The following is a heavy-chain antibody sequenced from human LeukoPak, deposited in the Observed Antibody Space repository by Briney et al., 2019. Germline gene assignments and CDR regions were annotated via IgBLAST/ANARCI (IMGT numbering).Heavy chain of an antibody. Sequence: LRLSCAASGFAFSDYYMSWIRQPPGKGLEWIGYFYYSGSDNYNPSLKSRITISVDTSKNQFSLKLSSVTAADTAVYYCVRGYCSGATCYHFDYWGQGTLVTVSS. CDR1: GFAFSDYY. D-gene: IGHD2-15*01. J-gene: IGHJ4*02. V-gene: IGHV4-59*01. CDR2: FYYSGSD. CDR3: VRGYCSGATCYHFDY.